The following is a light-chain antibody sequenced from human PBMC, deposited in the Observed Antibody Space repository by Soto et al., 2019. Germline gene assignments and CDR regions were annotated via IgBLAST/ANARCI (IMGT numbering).Light chain of an antibody. CDR2: RAS. Sequence: AIQMTQSPSSLSASVGDRVTITCRASQDIINDLGWYQQRPGKAPKLLIYRASSLHTGVPSRFSGSGSGKHFTLTISSLQPDDFAAYYCLQDYNYPHTFGQGTKVELK. CDR1: QDIIND. V-gene: IGKV1-6*01. J-gene: IGKJ1*01. CDR3: LQDYNYPHT.